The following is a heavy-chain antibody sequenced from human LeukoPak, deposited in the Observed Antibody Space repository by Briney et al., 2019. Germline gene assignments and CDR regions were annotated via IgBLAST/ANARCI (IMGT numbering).Heavy chain of an antibody. V-gene: IGHV4-39*01. CDR3: ARRQAWRPLDY. CDR2: IFYSGSA. J-gene: IGHJ4*02. CDR1: DGSISSNIYY. D-gene: IGHD5-12*01. Sequence: SETLSLTCTVSDGSISSNIYYWGWIRQPPGKGLEWIGNIFYSGSASYNASLKSRVTISIDTSKNQLSLSLTSVTAADTAVYYCARRQAWRPLDYWGQGTLVTVSS.